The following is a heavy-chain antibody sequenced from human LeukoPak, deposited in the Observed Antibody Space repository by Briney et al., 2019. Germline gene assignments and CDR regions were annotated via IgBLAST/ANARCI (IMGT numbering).Heavy chain of an antibody. Sequence: PSETLSLTCTVSGGSINSYYWSWIRQPPGKGLECIGYIHYTGSTNYNPSLKSRVTISVDTSKSQFSLKLSSVTAADTAIYYCARGGHYGSGNDFRFDPWGQGTLVTVSS. J-gene: IGHJ5*02. CDR2: IHYTGST. V-gene: IGHV4-59*01. D-gene: IGHD3-10*01. CDR1: GGSINSYY. CDR3: ARGGHYGSGNDFRFDP.